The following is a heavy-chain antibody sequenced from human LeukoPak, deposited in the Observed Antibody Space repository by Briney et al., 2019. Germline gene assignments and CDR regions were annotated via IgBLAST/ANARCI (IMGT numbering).Heavy chain of an antibody. CDR3: ARTERGWYLDY. D-gene: IGHD6-19*01. CDR2: ISAYNGNT. CDR1: GYTFTSYG. J-gene: IGHJ4*02. Sequence: ASVKVSCKASGYTFTSYGISWVRQAPGQGLEWMGWISAYNGNTNYAQKLQGRVTMTTDTSTSTAYVELRSLRSDDTAVYYCARTERGWYLDYWGQGTLVTISS. V-gene: IGHV1-18*01.